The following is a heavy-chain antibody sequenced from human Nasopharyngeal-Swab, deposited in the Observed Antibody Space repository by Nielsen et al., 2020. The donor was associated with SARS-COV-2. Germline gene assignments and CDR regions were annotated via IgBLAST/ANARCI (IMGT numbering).Heavy chain of an antibody. Sequence: GGSLRLSCAASGFTFSYYGMHWVRQAPGKGLEWVAIIWYDGSDKYYADSVKGRFTISRDNSKNTLYLQMNSLRVEDTAVYYCARDHYSSGRYNWIDYWGQGTLVTVSS. CDR3: ARDHYSSGRYNWIDY. CDR2: IWYDGSDK. J-gene: IGHJ4*02. CDR1: GFTFSYYG. D-gene: IGHD6-19*01. V-gene: IGHV3-33*01.